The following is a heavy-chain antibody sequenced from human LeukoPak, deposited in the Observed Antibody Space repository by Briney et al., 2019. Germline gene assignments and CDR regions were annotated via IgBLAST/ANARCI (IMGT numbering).Heavy chain of an antibody. CDR1: GGSISSYY. CDR3: AKSNGYGLVDI. J-gene: IGHJ3*02. CDR2: IYNSGST. D-gene: IGHD3-10*01. Sequence: PSETLSLTCTVSGGSISSYYWSWIRQPAGKGLEWIGRIYNSGSTTYNPSLKSRVTMSVDTSKNQFSLKLNSVTAADTAVYYCAKSNGYGLVDIWGQGTMVTVSS. V-gene: IGHV4-4*07.